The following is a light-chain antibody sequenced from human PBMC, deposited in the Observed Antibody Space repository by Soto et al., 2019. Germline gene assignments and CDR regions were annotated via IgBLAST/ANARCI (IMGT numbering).Light chain of an antibody. Sequence: EIGLTQSPATLSLSPGERATLSCRASQSISDTLAWYQQKPGQAPRLLIYGASSRATGIPDRFSGSGSGTDFTLTISRLEPEDFAVYYCQQYGSSRGTFGQGTKVDIK. CDR3: QQYGSSRGT. CDR1: QSISDT. CDR2: GAS. J-gene: IGKJ1*01. V-gene: IGKV3-20*01.